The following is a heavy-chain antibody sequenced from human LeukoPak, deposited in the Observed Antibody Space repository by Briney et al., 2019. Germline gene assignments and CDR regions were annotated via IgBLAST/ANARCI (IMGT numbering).Heavy chain of an antibody. V-gene: IGHV3-23*01. CDR1: GFTFSSYG. CDR3: VRGSQVDWFDP. J-gene: IGHJ5*02. CDR2: ISGSGGST. D-gene: IGHD3-16*01. Sequence: GGTLRLSCAASGFTFSSYGMSWVRQAPGKGLEWVSAISGSGGSTYYTDSVKGRFTISRDNSKNTLYLQMNSLRAEDTAVYYCVRGSQVDWFDPWGQGTLVTVSS.